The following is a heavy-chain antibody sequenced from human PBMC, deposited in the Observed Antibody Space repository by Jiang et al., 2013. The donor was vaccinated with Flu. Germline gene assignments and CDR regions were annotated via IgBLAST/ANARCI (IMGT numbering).Heavy chain of an antibody. J-gene: IGHJ4*02. CDR3: ARDHGGPLGY. V-gene: IGHV4-31*02. CDR2: IYYSGST. Sequence: LEWIGYIYYSGSTYYNPSLKSRVTISVDTSKNQFSLKLSSVTAADTAVYYCARDHGGPLGYWGQGTLVTVSS. D-gene: IGHD3-16*01.